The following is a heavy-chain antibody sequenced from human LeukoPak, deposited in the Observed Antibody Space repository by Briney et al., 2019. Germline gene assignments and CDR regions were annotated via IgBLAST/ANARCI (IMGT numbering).Heavy chain of an antibody. CDR1: GGSISSGSYY. CDR3: ARSPTFSQLLYYYYYMDV. V-gene: IGHV4-61*02. J-gene: IGHJ6*03. D-gene: IGHD2-2*01. CDR2: IYTSGSA. Sequence: SETLSLTCTVSGGSISSGSYYWSWIRQPAGKGLEWIGRIYTSGSANYNPSLKSRVTISEDTSKNQFSLKLSSVTAADTAVYYCARSPTFSQLLYYYYYMDVWGKGTTVTVSS.